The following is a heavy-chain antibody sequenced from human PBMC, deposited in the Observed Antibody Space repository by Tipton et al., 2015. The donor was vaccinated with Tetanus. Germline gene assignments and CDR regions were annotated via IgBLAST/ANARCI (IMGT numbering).Heavy chain of an antibody. Sequence: GLVKPSETLSLTCTVSGGSITSGTYYWSWVRQSPGKGLEWIGEINQSGSTIYNPSLKSRVTIAVDTFKRQFSMTLTSATAADTAVYYCARAGFEGSSSSGYFDHWGLGVLVTVSS. V-gene: IGHV4-39*07. CDR3: ARAGFEGSSSSGYFDH. D-gene: IGHD2-2*01. CDR1: GGSITSGTYY. J-gene: IGHJ4*02. CDR2: INQSGST.